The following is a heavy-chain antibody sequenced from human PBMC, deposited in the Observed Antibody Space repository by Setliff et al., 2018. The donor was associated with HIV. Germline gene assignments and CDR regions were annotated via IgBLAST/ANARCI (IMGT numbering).Heavy chain of an antibody. D-gene: IGHD2-15*01. V-gene: IGHV1-69*05. Sequence: SVKVSCKASGGTFSSYVISWVRQAPGQGPEWMGGIIPMYGVTNYAQRFQGRVTITTDESTSTAYMELSSLRSEDTAVYYCALPYCSGGNCWSSASLPPAGWFDPWGQGTLVTVSS. CDR2: IIPMYGVT. CDR3: ALPYCSGGNCWSSASLPPAGWFDP. CDR1: GGTFSSYV. J-gene: IGHJ5*02.